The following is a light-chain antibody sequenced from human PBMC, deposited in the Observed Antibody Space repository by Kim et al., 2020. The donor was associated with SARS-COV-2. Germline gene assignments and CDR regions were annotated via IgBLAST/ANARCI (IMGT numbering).Light chain of an antibody. J-gene: IGLJ2*01. Sequence: SSELTQDPAVSVALGQTVRITCQGDSLRSYYASWYQQKPGQAPILVIYGKTNRPSGIPDRFSGSGSGNTASLTITGAQAEDEADYYYNSRDSSGNHPVVFGGGTQLTVL. CDR3: NSRDSSGNHPVV. V-gene: IGLV3-19*01. CDR2: GKT. CDR1: SLRSYY.